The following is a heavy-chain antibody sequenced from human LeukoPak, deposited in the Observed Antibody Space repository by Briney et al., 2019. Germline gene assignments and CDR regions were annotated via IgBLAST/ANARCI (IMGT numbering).Heavy chain of an antibody. CDR2: ISSSSSYI. D-gene: IGHD4-23*01. CDR3: AKGTVVNDAFDI. CDR1: GFTFSSYS. J-gene: IGHJ3*02. Sequence: EGSLRLSCAASGFTFSSYSMNWVRQAPGKGLEWVSSISSSSSYIYYADSVKGRFTISRDNAKNSLYLQMNSLRAEDTAVYYCAKGTVVNDAFDIWGQGTMVTVSS. V-gene: IGHV3-21*04.